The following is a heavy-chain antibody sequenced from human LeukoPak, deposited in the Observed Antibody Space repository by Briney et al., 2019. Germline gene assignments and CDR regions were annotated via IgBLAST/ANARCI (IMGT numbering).Heavy chain of an antibody. D-gene: IGHD3-10*01. Sequence: SETLSPTCTVSGGSISSYYWSWIRQPAGKGLEWIGRIYTSGSTNYNPSLKSRVTMSVDTSKNQFSLKLSSVTAADTAVYYCARDLAGSYYNFGAFDIWGQGTMVTVSS. CDR3: ARDLAGSYYNFGAFDI. CDR2: IYTSGST. CDR1: GGSISSYY. J-gene: IGHJ3*02. V-gene: IGHV4-4*07.